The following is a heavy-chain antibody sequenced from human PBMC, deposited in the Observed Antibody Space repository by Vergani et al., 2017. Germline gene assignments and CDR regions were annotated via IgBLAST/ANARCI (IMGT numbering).Heavy chain of an antibody. Sequence: QVQLQESGPGLVKPSETLSLTCTVSGGSISSSSYYWGWIRQPPGKGLEWIGSIYYSGSTYYNPSLKSRVTISVDTSKNQFSLKLSSVTAADTAVYYCAKDSRGPYDFWSYGMDVWGQGTTVTVSS. CDR1: GGSISSSSYY. CDR3: AKDSRGPYDFWSYGMDV. V-gene: IGHV4-39*07. D-gene: IGHD3-3*01. J-gene: IGHJ6*02. CDR2: IYYSGST.